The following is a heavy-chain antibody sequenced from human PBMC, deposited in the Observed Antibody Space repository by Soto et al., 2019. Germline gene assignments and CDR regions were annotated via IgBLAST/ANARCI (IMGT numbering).Heavy chain of an antibody. CDR3: AREVLYFDY. Sequence: SLRLPCAASGFTFDDYAMHWVRQAPGKGLEWVSGISWNSGSIGYADSVKGRFTISRDNAKNSLYLQMNSLRAEDTALYYCAREVLYFDYWGQGTLVTVSS. J-gene: IGHJ4*02. CDR1: GFTFDDYA. D-gene: IGHD1-26*01. V-gene: IGHV3-9*01. CDR2: ISWNSGSI.